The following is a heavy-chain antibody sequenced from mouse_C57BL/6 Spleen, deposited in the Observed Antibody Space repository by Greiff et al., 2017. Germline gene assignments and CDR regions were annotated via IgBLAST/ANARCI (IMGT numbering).Heavy chain of an antibody. J-gene: IGHJ3*01. CDR3: VDGYFAY. CDR2: ISSGGSYT. V-gene: IGHV5-6*01. Sequence: EVKLVESGGDLVKPGGSLKLSCAASGFTFSSYGMSWVRQTPDKRLEWVATISSGGSYTYYPDSVKGRFTISRDNAKTTLDLHMSSLKSEDTAMYYCVDGYFAYGGKGTLVTVSA. CDR1: GFTFSSYG. D-gene: IGHD2-3*01.